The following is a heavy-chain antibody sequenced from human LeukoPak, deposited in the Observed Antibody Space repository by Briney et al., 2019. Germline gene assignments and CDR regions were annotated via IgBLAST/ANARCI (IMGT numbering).Heavy chain of an antibody. CDR3: ARDLYSSSSPPLDY. D-gene: IGHD6-13*01. V-gene: IGHV3-21*01. J-gene: IGHJ4*02. CDR1: GFTFSSYS. CDR2: ISRSSRYI. Sequence: GGSLRLSCAASGFTFSSYSMNWGRQAPGKGLEWVSSISRSSRYIYYADSVKGRFTISRDNAKNSLYLQMNSLRAEDTAVYYCARDLYSSSSPPLDYWGQGTLVTVSS.